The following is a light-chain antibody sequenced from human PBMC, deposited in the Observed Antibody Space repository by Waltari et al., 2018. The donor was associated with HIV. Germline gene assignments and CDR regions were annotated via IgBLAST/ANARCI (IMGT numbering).Light chain of an antibody. CDR2: LGS. J-gene: IGKJ3*01. Sequence: DIVMTQSPLSLPVTPGAPASISCRSTQSLLHGDGYYYFDWYLQKPGQSPQLLIYLGSNRASGVPDRFSGSGSGTDFTLKISRVEAEDVGVYYCMQALQTPFTFGPGTKLDIK. CDR1: QSLLHGDGYYY. CDR3: MQALQTPFT. V-gene: IGKV2-28*01.